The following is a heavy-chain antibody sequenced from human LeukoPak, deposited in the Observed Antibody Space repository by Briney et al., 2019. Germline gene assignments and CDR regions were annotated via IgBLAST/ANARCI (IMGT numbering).Heavy chain of an antibody. V-gene: IGHV4-38-2*02. Sequence: SETMSLTSTVSGSSISSGYYWGWIRQHQGKGLGWVGSIYHSGSTYYNPSLKSRVIISVDTSNNQFSLKLSSVTAADTAVYYCARGLIGELEAFDIWGQGTKVTVSS. J-gene: IGHJ3*02. D-gene: IGHD3-10*01. CDR1: GSSISSGYY. CDR2: IYHSGST. CDR3: ARGLIGELEAFDI.